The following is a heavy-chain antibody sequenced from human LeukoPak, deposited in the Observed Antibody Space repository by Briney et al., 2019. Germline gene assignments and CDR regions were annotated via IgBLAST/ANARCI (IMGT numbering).Heavy chain of an antibody. Sequence: GGFLRLSCAASGFTFSSYAMSWVRQAPGKGLEWVSAISGSGGSTYYADSVKGRFTISRDNSKNTLYLQMNSLRAEDTAVYYCAKDRGLSIAVAGTGYWGQGTLVTVSS. D-gene: IGHD6-19*01. CDR3: AKDRGLSIAVAGTGY. J-gene: IGHJ4*02. CDR1: GFTFSSYA. V-gene: IGHV3-23*01. CDR2: ISGSGGST.